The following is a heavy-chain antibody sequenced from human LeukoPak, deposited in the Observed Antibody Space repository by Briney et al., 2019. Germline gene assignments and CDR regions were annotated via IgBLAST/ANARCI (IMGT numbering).Heavy chain of an antibody. J-gene: IGHJ4*02. CDR1: GYTFTNYY. CDR3: WMAAAGRNFDY. CDR2: INPRGGST. D-gene: IGHD6-13*01. V-gene: IGHV1-46*01. Sequence: ASVKVSCKASGYTFTNYYIHWVRQAPGQGLEWMGIINPRGGSTNYAQNFQGRVTMTRDTSTSTVYMELSSLRSDDTAEYFCWMAAAGRNFDYWGQGTLVTVSS.